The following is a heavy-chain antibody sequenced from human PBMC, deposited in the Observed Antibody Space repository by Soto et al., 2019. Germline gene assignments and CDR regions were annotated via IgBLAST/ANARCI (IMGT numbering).Heavy chain of an antibody. CDR1: GYTLTELS. Sequence: ASVKVSCKVSGYTLTELSMHWVRQAPGKGLEWMGRIDPEGGSTSYAQKFQGRVTMTRDTSTSTVYMELSSLRSEDTAVYYCARSGDIVVVVAARNEFQHWGQGTLVTVSS. J-gene: IGHJ1*01. CDR2: IDPEGGST. D-gene: IGHD2-15*01. CDR3: ARSGDIVVVVAARNEFQH. V-gene: IGHV1-24*01.